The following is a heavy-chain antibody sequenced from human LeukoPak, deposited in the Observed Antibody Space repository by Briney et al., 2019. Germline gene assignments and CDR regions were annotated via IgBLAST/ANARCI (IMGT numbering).Heavy chain of an antibody. CDR2: IRYDGSNK. J-gene: IGHJ4*02. CDR3: AKDHPRWAAGDHD. Sequence: PGRSLRLSCAASGFTFSIYGMHWVRQAPGKGLEWVAFIRYDGSNKYYADSVKGRFTISRDNSKNTLYLQMNSLRAEDTAVYYCAKDHPRWAAGDHDWGQGTLVTVSS. CDR1: GFTFSIYG. D-gene: IGHD7-27*01. V-gene: IGHV3-30*02.